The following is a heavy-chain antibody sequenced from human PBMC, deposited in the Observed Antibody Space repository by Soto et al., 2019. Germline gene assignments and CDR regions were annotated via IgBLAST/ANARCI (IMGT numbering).Heavy chain of an antibody. CDR1: GYTFTGYY. V-gene: IGHV1-2*04. D-gene: IGHD3-22*01. J-gene: IGHJ6*02. CDR2: INPNSGGT. Sequence: QVQLVQSGAEVKKPGASVKVSCKASGYTFTGYYMHWVRQAPGQGLEWMGWINPNSGGTNYAQKFQGWVTMTRDTSISTAYMELSRLRSDDTAVYYFARERAYYDSSGYYYGYYYYGMDVWGQGTTVTVSS. CDR3: ARERAYYDSSGYYYGYYYYGMDV.